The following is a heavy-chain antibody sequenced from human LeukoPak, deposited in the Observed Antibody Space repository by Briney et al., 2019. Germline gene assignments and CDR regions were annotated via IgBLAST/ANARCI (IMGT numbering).Heavy chain of an antibody. Sequence: GGSLRLSCAASGFTFSDYYMSWIRQAPGKGPEWVSYISSSGSTIYYADSVKGRFTISRDNAKNSLYLQMNSLRAEDTAVYYCAKETYSSGWVEYFQHWGQGTLVTVSS. CDR1: GFTFSDYY. CDR2: ISSSGSTI. D-gene: IGHD6-19*01. V-gene: IGHV3-11*01. CDR3: AKETYSSGWVEYFQH. J-gene: IGHJ1*01.